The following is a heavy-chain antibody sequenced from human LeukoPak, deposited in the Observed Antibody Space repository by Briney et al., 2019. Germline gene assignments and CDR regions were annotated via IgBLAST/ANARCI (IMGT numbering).Heavy chain of an antibody. CDR2: ISTYTGNT. V-gene: IGHV1-18*01. J-gene: IGHJ6*02. CDR3: AREGLYSGSGYYYGINF. CDR1: GYTFTSYA. Sequence: GASVKVSCKASGYTFTSYAISWVRQAPGQGLEWMGRISTYTGNTDYAQKFQGGVTMTTDTSTSTAYMELGSLRSDDTAVYYCAREGLYSGSGYYYGINFWGQGTTVTVSS. D-gene: IGHD5-12*01.